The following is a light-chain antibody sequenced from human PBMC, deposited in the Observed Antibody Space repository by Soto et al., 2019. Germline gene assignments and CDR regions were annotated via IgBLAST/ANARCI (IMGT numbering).Light chain of an antibody. J-gene: IGKJ3*01. Sequence: EIICTKCPDTLSASKGERATLSCSASQTVSSNYLAWCQQRPGQAPRLLIYGASTRAAGIPDRFSGSGSGTDFTFSISRLEPEDCAVYAGQLFHTFCPVTKVD. CDR2: GAS. CDR3: QLFHT. CDR1: QTVSSNY. V-gene: IGKV3-20*01.